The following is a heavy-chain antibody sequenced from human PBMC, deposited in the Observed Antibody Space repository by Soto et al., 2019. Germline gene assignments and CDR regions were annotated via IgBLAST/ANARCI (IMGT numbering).Heavy chain of an antibody. D-gene: IGHD2-2*01. CDR2: TYYRPKWYN. CDR1: GDSVSSNSAA. V-gene: IGHV6-1*01. Sequence: QVQLQQSGPGLVKPSQTLSLTCAISGDSVSSNSAAWYWIRQSPSRGLEWLGRTYYRPKWYNDYELYVISRITINPDPSKNQFSLQLNSVTPEDTAVYYCARGMPREYYYYYGIDVRGQGTTVTVAS. J-gene: IGHJ6*02. CDR3: ARGMPREYYYYYGIDV.